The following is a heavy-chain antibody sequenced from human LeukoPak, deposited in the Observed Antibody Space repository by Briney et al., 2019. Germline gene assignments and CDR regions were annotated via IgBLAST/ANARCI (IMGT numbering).Heavy chain of an antibody. Sequence: GGSLRLSCAASGFTFSSYSMNWVRQAPGKGLEWVSYISSSSSTIYYADSVKGRFTISRDNAKDSLYLQMNSLRAEDTAVYYCARDFSRTTMVRGVTNWFDPWGQGTLVTVSS. CDR1: GFTFSSYS. V-gene: IGHV3-48*04. CDR3: ARDFSRTTMVRGVTNWFDP. CDR2: ISSSSSTI. J-gene: IGHJ5*02. D-gene: IGHD3-10*01.